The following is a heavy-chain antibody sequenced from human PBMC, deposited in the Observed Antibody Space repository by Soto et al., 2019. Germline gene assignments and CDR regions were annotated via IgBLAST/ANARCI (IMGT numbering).Heavy chain of an antibody. Sequence: GASVKVSCKASGYTFTSYAMHWVRQAPGQRLEWMGWISAYNGNTNYAQKLQGRVTMTTDTSTSTAYMELRSLRSDDTAVYYCARVVRDWMDIVVVPALGAFDIWGQGTMVTVSS. CDR3: ARVVRDWMDIVVVPALGAFDI. V-gene: IGHV1-18*01. D-gene: IGHD2-2*03. J-gene: IGHJ3*02. CDR1: GYTFTSYA. CDR2: ISAYNGNT.